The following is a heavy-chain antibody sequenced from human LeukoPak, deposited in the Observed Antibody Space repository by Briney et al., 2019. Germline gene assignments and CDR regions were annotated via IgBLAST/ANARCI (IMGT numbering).Heavy chain of an antibody. D-gene: IGHD4-23*01. CDR3: AREVAPGGFDY. CDR1: GYTFTSNA. J-gene: IGHJ4*02. CDR2: INTKTGNP. V-gene: IGHV7-4-1*02. Sequence: ASVKVSCKASGYTFTSNAMNWVRQAPGQGLEWMGWINTKTGNPTYAQGFTGRFVFSLDTSVSTAYLQISSLKAEDTGVYYCAREVAPGGFDYWGQGTLVTVSS.